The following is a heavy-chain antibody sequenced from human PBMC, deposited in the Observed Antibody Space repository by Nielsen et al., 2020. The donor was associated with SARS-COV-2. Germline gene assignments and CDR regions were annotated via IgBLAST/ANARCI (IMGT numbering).Heavy chain of an antibody. CDR1: GFTFSSYW. CDR2: IKQDGSEK. J-gene: IGHJ6*02. D-gene: IGHD5-18*01. V-gene: IGHV3-7*03. CDR3: ARDPTAMDGYYYYGMDV. Sequence: GESLKISCAASGFTFSSYWMSWVRQAPGKGLEWVANIKQDGSEKYYVDSVKGRFTISRDNAKNSLYLQMNSLRAEDTAVYYCARDPTAMDGYYYYGMDVWGQGTTVTVSS.